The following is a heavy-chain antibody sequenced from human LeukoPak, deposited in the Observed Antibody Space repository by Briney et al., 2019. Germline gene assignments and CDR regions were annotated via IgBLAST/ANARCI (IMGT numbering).Heavy chain of an antibody. J-gene: IGHJ4*02. V-gene: IGHV3-7*01. CDR1: GFTFSRYW. CDR2: INQDGSER. D-gene: IGHD3-3*01. Sequence: PEGSLRLSCAASGFTFSRYWMTWIRQPPGKGLEWVANINQDGSERYYVDSVKGRFTISRDNAWNSLYLQMNSLRAEDTALYYCVTFLGNLERYLDFDYWGQGTLVTVSS. CDR3: VTFLGNLERYLDFDY.